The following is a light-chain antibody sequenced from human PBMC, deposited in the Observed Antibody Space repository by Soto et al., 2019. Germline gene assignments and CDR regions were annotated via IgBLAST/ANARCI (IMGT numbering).Light chain of an antibody. Sequence: EVVLTQSPGTLSLSPGGRATLSCGGSQSVGNSFVAWYQQKPGQPPRLLIYDTSKRATGIPDRFSGSVSGTDFTLSISRVEPEDFAVFYCQQYGTSEIIFGQGTRLEI. CDR3: QQYGTSEII. J-gene: IGKJ5*01. CDR1: QSVGNSF. CDR2: DTS. V-gene: IGKV3-20*01.